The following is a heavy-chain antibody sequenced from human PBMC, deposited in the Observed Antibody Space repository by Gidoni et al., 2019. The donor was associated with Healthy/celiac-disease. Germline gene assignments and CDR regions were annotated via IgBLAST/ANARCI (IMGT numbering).Heavy chain of an antibody. Sequence: EVQLVESGGGLVQPGGSLRLSCAASGFTFSRYAMSWVRQAPGKGLEWVSAISGSGGSTYYADSVKGRFTISRDNSKNTLYLQMNSLRAEDTAVYYCAKDTLAAGAKAPYYYGMDVWGQGTTVTVSS. CDR3: AKDTLAAGAKAPYYYGMDV. D-gene: IGHD6-13*01. J-gene: IGHJ6*02. CDR2: ISGSGGST. V-gene: IGHV3-23*04. CDR1: GFTFSRYA.